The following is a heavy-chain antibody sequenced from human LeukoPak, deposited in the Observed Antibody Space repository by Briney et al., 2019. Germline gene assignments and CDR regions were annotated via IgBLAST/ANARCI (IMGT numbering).Heavy chain of an antibody. CDR2: INWNGGST. CDR3: ARDYSYYYYYYMDV. J-gene: IGHJ6*03. V-gene: IGHV3-20*04. D-gene: IGHD1-26*01. CDR1: GVNFINYG. Sequence: PGGSLRLSCVASGVNFINYGMSWVRQAPGKGLEWVSGINWNGGSTGYADSVKGRFTISRDNAKNSLYLQMNSLRAEDTALYYCARDYSYYYYYYMDVWGKGTTVTVSS.